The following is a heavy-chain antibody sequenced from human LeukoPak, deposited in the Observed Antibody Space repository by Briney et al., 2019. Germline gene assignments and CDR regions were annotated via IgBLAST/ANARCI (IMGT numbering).Heavy chain of an antibody. V-gene: IGHV4-31*03. CDR2: IYYSGST. Sequence: SETLSLTCTVSGGSISSSGYYWSWIRQHPGKGLEWIGYIYYSGSTYYNPSLKSRVTISVDTSKNQFSLKLSSVTAADTAVYYCARVSRAVARDWFDPWGQGTLVTVSS. CDR1: GGSISSSGYY. D-gene: IGHD6-19*01. J-gene: IGHJ5*02. CDR3: ARVSRAVARDWFDP.